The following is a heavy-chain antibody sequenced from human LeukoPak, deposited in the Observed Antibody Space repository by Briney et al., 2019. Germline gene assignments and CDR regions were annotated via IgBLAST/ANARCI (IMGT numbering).Heavy chain of an antibody. D-gene: IGHD3-10*01. CDR3: ARDGAPLWFGESYYGMDV. CDR2: LNPNSGGT. Sequence: GASVKVSCRASGYTFTGYYMHWVRQAPGQGLEWMGWLNPNSGGTNYAQKFQGRVTMTRHTSISTAYMELSRLRSDDTAVYYCARDGAPLWFGESYYGMDVWGQGTTVTVSS. J-gene: IGHJ6*02. CDR1: GYTFTGYY. V-gene: IGHV1-2*02.